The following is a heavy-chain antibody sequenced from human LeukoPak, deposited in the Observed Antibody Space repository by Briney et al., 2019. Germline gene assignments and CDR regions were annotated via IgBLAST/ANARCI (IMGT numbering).Heavy chain of an antibody. CDR3: ARVVISSGWYEN. J-gene: IGHJ4*02. V-gene: IGHV4-39*07. CDR2: VYYSGST. CDR1: GGSISTTNYY. D-gene: IGHD6-19*01. Sequence: PSETLSLTCTVSGGSISTTNYYWGWIRQSPGKGLEWFGCVYYSGSTYYNPSLKSRVTISVDTSKNQFSLKLSSVTAADTAVYYCARVVISSGWYENWGQGTLVTVSS.